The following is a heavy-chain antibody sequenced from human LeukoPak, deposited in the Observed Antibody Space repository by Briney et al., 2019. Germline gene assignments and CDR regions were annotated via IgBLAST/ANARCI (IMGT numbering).Heavy chain of an antibody. J-gene: IGHJ4*02. Sequence: GRSLRLSCLPAGFTFSSYAISWVRQAPGNWRGCVSAISGSGGSTYYADSVRGRFTISRDNSKNTLYLQVNSLRAEDTAVYYCAKAKAAAGTGMRYFDYWGQGTLVTVSS. V-gene: IGHV3-23*01. CDR3: AKAKAAAGTGMRYFDY. CDR2: ISGSGGST. CDR1: GFTFSSYA. D-gene: IGHD6-13*01.